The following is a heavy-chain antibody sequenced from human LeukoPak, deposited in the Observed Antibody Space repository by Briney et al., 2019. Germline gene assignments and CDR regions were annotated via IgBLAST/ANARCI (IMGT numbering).Heavy chain of an antibody. CDR1: GFTFSTYS. D-gene: IGHD3-22*01. Sequence: GGSLRLSCAASGFTFSTYSMNWVRQAPGKGLEWVSYISSSSSTIYYADSVKGRFTISRDNAKNSLYLQMNSLRAEDTAVYYCARDTDSSGYYPRGIDYWGQGTLVTVSS. J-gene: IGHJ4*02. V-gene: IGHV3-48*04. CDR3: ARDTDSSGYYPRGIDY. CDR2: ISSSSSTI.